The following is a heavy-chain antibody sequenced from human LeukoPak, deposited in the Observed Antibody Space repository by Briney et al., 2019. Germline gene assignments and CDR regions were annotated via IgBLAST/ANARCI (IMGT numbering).Heavy chain of an antibody. D-gene: IGHD2-21*01. Sequence: GGSLRLSCAASGFTFDDYAMHWVRQAPGKGLEWVSYISSSGSTIYYADSVKGRFTISRDNAKNSLYLQMNSLRAEDTAVYYCARDILGFVGAEVDYYYYGMDVWGQGTTVTVSS. CDR2: ISSSGSTI. J-gene: IGHJ6*02. CDR3: ARDILGFVGAEVDYYYYGMDV. V-gene: IGHV3-11*04. CDR1: GFTFDDYA.